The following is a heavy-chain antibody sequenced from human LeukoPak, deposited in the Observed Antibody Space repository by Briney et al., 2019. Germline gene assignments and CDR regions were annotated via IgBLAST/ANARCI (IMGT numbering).Heavy chain of an antibody. CDR3: ATGIAARPGGSFDY. Sequence: PGGSLRLSCAASGFTFSSYEMNWVRQAPGKGLEWVSYISSSGSTIYYADPVKGRFTISRDNAKNSLYLQMNSLRAEDTAVYYCATGIAARPGGSFDYWGQGTLVTVSS. V-gene: IGHV3-48*03. J-gene: IGHJ4*02. CDR1: GFTFSSYE. CDR2: ISSSGSTI. D-gene: IGHD6-6*01.